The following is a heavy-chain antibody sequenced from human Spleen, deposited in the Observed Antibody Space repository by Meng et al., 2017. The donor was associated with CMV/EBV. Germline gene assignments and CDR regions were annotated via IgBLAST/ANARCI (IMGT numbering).Heavy chain of an antibody. CDR2: INPNSGGT. V-gene: IGHV1-2*02. CDR1: GYTFTGYY. CDR3: ARGTGFGVVIIYYFDY. D-gene: IGHD3-3*01. Sequence: SVKVSCKASGYTFTGYYMHWVRQAPGQGLEWMGWINPNSGGTNYAQKFQGRVTMTRDTSISTAYMELSRLRSDDTAVYYCARGTGFGVVIIYYFDYWGQGTLVTVSS. J-gene: IGHJ4*02.